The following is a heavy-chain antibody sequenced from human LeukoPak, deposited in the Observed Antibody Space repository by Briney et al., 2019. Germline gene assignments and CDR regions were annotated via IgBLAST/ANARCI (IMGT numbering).Heavy chain of an antibody. D-gene: IGHD5-18*01. V-gene: IGHV3-30*18. Sequence: GGSLRLSCAAPGFTFSSYGMHWVRQAPGKGLEWVAVISYDGSNKYYADSVKGRFTISRDNSKNTLYLQMNSLRAEDTAVYYCAEDPDTAMGLVDYWGQGTLVTVSS. CDR1: GFTFSSYG. J-gene: IGHJ4*02. CDR3: AEDPDTAMGLVDY. CDR2: ISYDGSNK.